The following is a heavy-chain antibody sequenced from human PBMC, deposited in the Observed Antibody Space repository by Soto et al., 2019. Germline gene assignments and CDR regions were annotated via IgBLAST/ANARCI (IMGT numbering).Heavy chain of an antibody. D-gene: IGHD5-18*01. J-gene: IGHJ4*02. CDR1: GGTFSSYT. CDR2: IIPILGIA. CDR3: ARGMRLPYYYFDY. Sequence: GASVKVSCKASGGTFSSYTISWVRQAPGQGLEWMGRIIPILGIANYAQKFQGRVTITADKSTSTAYMELSSLRSEDTAVYYCARGMRLPYYYFDYWGQGTLVTVSS. V-gene: IGHV1-69*02.